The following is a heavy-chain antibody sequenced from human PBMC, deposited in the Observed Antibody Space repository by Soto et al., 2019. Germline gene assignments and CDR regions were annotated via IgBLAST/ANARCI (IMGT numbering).Heavy chain of an antibody. CDR3: ARGIQYRYGMDV. CDR1: GFTFTNYW. D-gene: IGHD3-16*02. CDR2: INGDGSNT. V-gene: IGHV3-74*01. Sequence: EVQLVESGGTLVQPGGSLRLSCAATGFTFTNYWMHWVRQAPGKGLVWVSHINGDGSNTFYADSVKGRLTISRDNAENTVYLQMNSLRAEDTAVYYCARGIQYRYGMDVWGQGTTVTVSS. J-gene: IGHJ6*02.